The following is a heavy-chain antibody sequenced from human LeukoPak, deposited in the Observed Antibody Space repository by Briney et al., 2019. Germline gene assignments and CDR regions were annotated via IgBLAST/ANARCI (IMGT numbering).Heavy chain of an antibody. D-gene: IGHD6-13*01. CDR2: ISYDGSNK. Sequence: GGSLRPTCAASGFTFSSYAMHWVRQAPGKGLEWVAVISYDGSNKYYADSVKGRFTISRDNSKNTLYLQMNSLRAEDTAVYYCARGGIAAAGTDKLDYWGQGTLVTVSS. J-gene: IGHJ4*02. V-gene: IGHV3-30*04. CDR1: GFTFSSYA. CDR3: ARGGIAAAGTDKLDY.